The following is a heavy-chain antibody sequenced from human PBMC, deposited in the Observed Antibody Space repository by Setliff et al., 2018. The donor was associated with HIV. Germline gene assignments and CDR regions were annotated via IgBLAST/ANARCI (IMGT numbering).Heavy chain of an antibody. Sequence: APVKVSCKASGYTFTNYAIHWVRQAPGQRLEWMGWINAGNGDTKYSQKCQGRVTITTDTSASTAYMELNSLGSEDTAVYYCARHQAPYYGSSGYNPNWYFDLWGRGTLVTVSS. CDR1: GYTFTNYA. CDR2: INAGNGDT. D-gene: IGHD3-22*01. J-gene: IGHJ2*01. V-gene: IGHV1-3*01. CDR3: ARHQAPYYGSSGYNPNWYFDL.